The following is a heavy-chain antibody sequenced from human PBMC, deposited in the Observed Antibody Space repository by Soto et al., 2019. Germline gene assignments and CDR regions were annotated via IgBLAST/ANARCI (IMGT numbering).Heavy chain of an antibody. CDR3: ARDDPDDSNFDY. D-gene: IGHD4-4*01. V-gene: IGHV3-30*04. J-gene: IGHJ4*02. CDR2: ISYDGSNK. CDR1: GFTFSSYA. Sequence: GGSLRLSCAASGFTFSSYAMHWVRQAPGKGLEWVAVISYDGSNKYYADSVKGRFTISRDNSKNTLYLQMNSLRAEDTAVYYCARDDPDDSNFDYWGQGTLVTVSS.